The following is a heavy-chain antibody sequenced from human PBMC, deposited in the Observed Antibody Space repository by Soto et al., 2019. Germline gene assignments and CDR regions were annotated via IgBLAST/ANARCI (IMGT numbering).Heavy chain of an antibody. D-gene: IGHD1-1*01. CDR3: AKDPWNNWSGLFDP. Sequence: SETLSLTCSVSGGSISGDYYWSWIRQSPEKGLEWIGYIYYSGSSYSNPALQSRLSMSLDTSKNQFSLKLRSVTAADTAVYYCAKDPWNNWSGLFDPWGQGTLVTVSS. CDR1: GGSISGDYY. CDR2: IYYSGSS. J-gene: IGHJ5*02. V-gene: IGHV4-30-4*08.